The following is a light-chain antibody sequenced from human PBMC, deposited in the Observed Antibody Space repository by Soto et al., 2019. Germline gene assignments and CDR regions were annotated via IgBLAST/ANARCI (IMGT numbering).Light chain of an antibody. CDR3: QQYNTFWT. CDR2: SAS. Sequence: DIQLTQSPSFLSASVGDRVTITCRASQAISNYLAWYQQKPGKAPELLVYSASTLQSGVPSRFSGGGSGTEFTLTISSLQPDDVATYYCQQYNTFWTFGQGTKVDIK. V-gene: IGKV1-9*01. CDR1: QAISNY. J-gene: IGKJ1*01.